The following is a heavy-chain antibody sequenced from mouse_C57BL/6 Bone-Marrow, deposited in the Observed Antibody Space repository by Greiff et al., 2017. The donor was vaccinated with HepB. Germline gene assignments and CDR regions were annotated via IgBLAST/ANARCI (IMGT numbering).Heavy chain of an antibody. Sequence: EVMLVESGAELVRPGASVKLSCTASGFNIKDDYMHWVKQRPEQGLEWIGWIDPGNGDTEYASKFQGKATITADTSSNTAYLQLSSLTSEDTAVYYCTTRLDAMDYWGQGTSVTVSS. CDR3: TTRLDAMDY. CDR1: GFNIKDDY. J-gene: IGHJ4*01. CDR2: IDPGNGDT. V-gene: IGHV14-4*01.